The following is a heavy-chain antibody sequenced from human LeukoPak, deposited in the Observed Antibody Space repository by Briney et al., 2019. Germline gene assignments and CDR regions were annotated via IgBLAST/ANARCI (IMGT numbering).Heavy chain of an antibody. CDR1: RGSVSSGDYY. V-gene: IGHV4-61*08. J-gene: IGHJ4*02. Sequence: PSETLSLACTVSRGSVSSGDYYWTWIRQPPGKGLEWIGYISYSGSTNYNPSLKSRVTILIGTSKNQISLKLSSVTAADTAVYYCAAWQNRLFDYWGQGTLVTGSS. CDR3: AAWQNRLFDY. CDR2: ISYSGST. D-gene: IGHD2/OR15-2a*01.